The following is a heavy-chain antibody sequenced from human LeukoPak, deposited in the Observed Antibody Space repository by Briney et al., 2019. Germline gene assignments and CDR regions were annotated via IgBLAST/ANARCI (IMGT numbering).Heavy chain of an antibody. CDR2: FDPEDGET. V-gene: IGHV1-24*01. CDR3: ATELGTVPLDAFDI. CDR1: VYTFTGYY. J-gene: IGHJ3*02. Sequence: RASVKVSCKASVYTFTGYYMHWVRQAPGKGLEWMGGFDPEDGETIYAQKFQGRVTMTEDTSTDTAYMELSSLRSEDTAVYYCATELGTVPLDAFDIWGQGTMVTVSS. D-gene: IGHD4-17*01.